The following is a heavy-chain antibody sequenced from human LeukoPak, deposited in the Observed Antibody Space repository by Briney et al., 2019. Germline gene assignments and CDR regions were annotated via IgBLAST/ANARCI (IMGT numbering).Heavy chain of an antibody. CDR1: GYTFTSYD. J-gene: IGHJ4*02. D-gene: IGHD4-23*01. V-gene: IGHV1-8*01. CDR2: MNPNSGNT. Sequence: ASVKVSCKASGYTFTSYDINWVRQATGQGPEWMGWMNPNSGNTGYAQKFQGRVTMTRNTSISTAYMELSSLRSEDTAVYYCARRLRWSGDYYFDYWGQGTLVTVSS. CDR3: ARRLRWSGDYYFDY.